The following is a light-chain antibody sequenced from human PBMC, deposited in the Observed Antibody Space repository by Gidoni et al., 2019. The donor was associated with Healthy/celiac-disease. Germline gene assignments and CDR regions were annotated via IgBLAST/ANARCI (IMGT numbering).Light chain of an antibody. CDR2: GAS. Sequence: IVMTQSPATLSVSPGARATHSCRASQSVSSNLAWYQQKPGQAPRLLIYGASTRATGIPARFSGSGSGTEFTLISSLQSEDFAVYYCQQYNNWPPWTFGQGTKVEIK. J-gene: IGKJ1*01. V-gene: IGKV3-15*01. CDR1: QSVSSN. CDR3: QQYNNWPPWT.